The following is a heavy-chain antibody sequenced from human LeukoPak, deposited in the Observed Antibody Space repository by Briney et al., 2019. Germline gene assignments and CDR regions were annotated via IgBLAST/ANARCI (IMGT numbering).Heavy chain of an antibody. CDR3: AKDAGVVPAAIGENFDY. CDR1: GFTFSSYG. Sequence: PGGSLRLSCAASGFTFSSYGMHWVRQAPGKGLEWVSAISGSGGSTYYADSVKGRFTISRDNSKNTPYLQMNSLRAEDTAVYYCAKDAGVVPAAIGENFDYWGQGTLVTVSS. D-gene: IGHD2-2*01. CDR2: ISGSGGST. V-gene: IGHV3-23*01. J-gene: IGHJ4*02.